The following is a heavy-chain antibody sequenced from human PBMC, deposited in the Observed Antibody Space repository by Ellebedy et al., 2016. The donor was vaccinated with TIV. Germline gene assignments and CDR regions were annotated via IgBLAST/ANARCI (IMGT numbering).Heavy chain of an antibody. Sequence: GGSLRLXCAASGFTFSSYAMSWVRQAPGRRLEWVSAISGSGGSTHYVDSVRGRFTISRDNSKNTLYLQMTSLRAEDTAVYYCAKISPTHRGAFDIWGQGTMVTVSS. V-gene: IGHV3-23*01. CDR3: AKISPTHRGAFDI. CDR2: ISGSGGST. CDR1: GFTFSSYA. J-gene: IGHJ3*02. D-gene: IGHD3-3*02.